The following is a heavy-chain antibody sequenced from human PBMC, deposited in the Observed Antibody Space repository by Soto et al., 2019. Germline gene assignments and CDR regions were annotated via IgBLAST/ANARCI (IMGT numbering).Heavy chain of an antibody. CDR3: ASPVAAGGAHQYFYGLDA. Sequence: EAQLVESGGGLSQPGGSLRLSCAASGFTFRSYWMHWVRQVPGKGLVWVSRIDSYGSETNYADSVKGRFTIARDNAKNTVHLQMNRLRPEDTGVYYCASPVAAGGAHQYFYGLDARGQGSTVTVSS. V-gene: IGHV3-74*01. D-gene: IGHD6-25*01. CDR1: GFTFRSYW. CDR2: IDSYGSET. J-gene: IGHJ6*01.